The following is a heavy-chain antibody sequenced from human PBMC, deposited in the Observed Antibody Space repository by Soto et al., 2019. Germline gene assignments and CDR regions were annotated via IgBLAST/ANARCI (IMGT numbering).Heavy chain of an antibody. Sequence: LILSCAASGFTFSDYYMSWIRQAPGKGLEWVSYISSSDSIYYADSVKGRFTISRDNAKNSLYLQMNSLGAEDTAVYYCARDLGYYDSSGYFDYWGQGTLVTVSS. CDR2: ISSSDSI. CDR1: GFTFSDYY. J-gene: IGHJ4*02. V-gene: IGHV3-11*01. CDR3: ARDLGYYDSSGYFDY. D-gene: IGHD3-22*01.